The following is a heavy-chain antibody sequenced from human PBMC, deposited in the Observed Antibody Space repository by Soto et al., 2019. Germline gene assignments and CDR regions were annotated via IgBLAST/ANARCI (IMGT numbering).Heavy chain of an antibody. CDR2: IYYSGST. D-gene: IGHD3-10*01. Sequence: GILALPSSVPSAAVSRYYLSWIRQPPGKGLERIGYIYYSGSTNYNPSLKSRVTISVDTSKNQFSLRLSSVTAADTAVYYGARAGKDGKLNGPDACDRWGQGTRVTVAS. CDR1: SAAVSRYY. J-gene: IGHJ3*02. CDR3: ARAGKDGKLNGPDACDR. V-gene: IGHV4-59*02.